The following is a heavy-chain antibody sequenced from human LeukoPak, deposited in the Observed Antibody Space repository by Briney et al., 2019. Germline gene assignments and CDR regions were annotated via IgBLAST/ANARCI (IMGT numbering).Heavy chain of an antibody. Sequence: GSLRFSCATSGFTFSDYSMTWVRQAPGKGLEWVSSITSTSSHINYADSVRGRFTISRDNAKNALFLQMTSLTDEDTALHYCARARLGYYDEYFDPWGQGTQVTVSS. CDR1: GFTFSDYS. V-gene: IGHV3-21*01. CDR2: ITSTSSHI. J-gene: IGHJ5*02. D-gene: IGHD3-16*01. CDR3: ARARLGYYDEYFDP.